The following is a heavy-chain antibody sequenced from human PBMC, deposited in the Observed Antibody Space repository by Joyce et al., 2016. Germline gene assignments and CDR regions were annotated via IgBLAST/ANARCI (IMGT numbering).Heavy chain of an antibody. CDR2: ISSDGGIQ. V-gene: IGHV3-30-3*01. CDR3: ARIPGSSYYQPFDY. CDR1: TFSFSYFA. Sequence: QVQLVECGGGLVQPGRSLRLSCAGSTFSFSYFAMHWFCQAPGKGLGWVAFISSDGGIQRYTDSVKGRFTISRDNSLNTLFLQMNRLRAEDTARYYCARIPGSSYYQPFDYWGQGTQVTVSS. J-gene: IGHJ4*02. D-gene: IGHD3-22*01.